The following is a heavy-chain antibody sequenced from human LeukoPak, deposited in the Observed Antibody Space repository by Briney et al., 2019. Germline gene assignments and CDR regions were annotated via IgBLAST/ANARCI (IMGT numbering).Heavy chain of an antibody. CDR2: IWYDGSNK. D-gene: IGHD1-26*01. J-gene: IGHJ3*02. Sequence: TGGSLRLSCAASGITFSNYGMNWVRQAPGKGLEWVAVIWYDGSNKYYGDSVKGRFTISRDNSRNTLYLQMNSLRAEDTAVYFCARHRNSGSHYRPDAFDIWGQGTMVTVSS. V-gene: IGHV3-33*01. CDR1: GITFSNYG. CDR3: ARHRNSGSHYRPDAFDI.